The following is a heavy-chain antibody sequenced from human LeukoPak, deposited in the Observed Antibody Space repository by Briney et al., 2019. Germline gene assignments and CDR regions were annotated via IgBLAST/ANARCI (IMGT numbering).Heavy chain of an antibody. CDR1: GFTLSGYW. J-gene: IGHJ5*02. Sequence: GGSLRLSCAASGFTLSGYWMHWVRQAPGKGLVWVSRINSDGSTTNYADSVKGRFTISRDNAKNTLYLQMDSLRAEDTAVYYCARGPGYSSSWYGTDLWGQGALVTVSS. CDR3: ARGPGYSSSWYGTDL. D-gene: IGHD6-13*01. CDR2: INSDGSTT. V-gene: IGHV3-74*01.